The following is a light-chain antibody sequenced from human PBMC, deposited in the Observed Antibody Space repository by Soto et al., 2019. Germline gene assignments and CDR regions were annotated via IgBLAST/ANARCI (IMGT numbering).Light chain of an antibody. J-gene: IGKJ2*01. V-gene: IGKV1-39*01. CDR1: QDINKY. Sequence: DIQMTQSPSSLSAAVGDSVTITCRASQDINKYLNWYHQTPGKAPKLLVFATSTLHNGVPSRFSSSRSGTDFSLTITSLQPEDFATYYCQQSYSTPYTVGQGTKLEIK. CDR3: QQSYSTPYT. CDR2: ATS.